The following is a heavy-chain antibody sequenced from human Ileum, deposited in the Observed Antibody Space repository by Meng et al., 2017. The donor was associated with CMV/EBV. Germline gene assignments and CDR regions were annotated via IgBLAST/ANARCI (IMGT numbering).Heavy chain of an antibody. J-gene: IGHJ5*02. CDR2: IYQSGST. Sequence: SETLSLTCAVSGGSISSTNWWSWVRQPPGKGLEWIGEIYQSGSTNYNASLRSRVTISIDKSRNQFSLNLISVTAADTAVYYCAKNRALWSGGFEVGWFDPWGQGTLVTVSS. V-gene: IGHV4-4*02. CDR3: AKNRALWSGGFEVGWFDP. D-gene: IGHD3-10*01. CDR1: GGSISSTNW.